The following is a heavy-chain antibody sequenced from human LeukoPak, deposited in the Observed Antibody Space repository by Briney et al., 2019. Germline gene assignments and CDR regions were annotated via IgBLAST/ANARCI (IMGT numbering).Heavy chain of an antibody. V-gene: IGHV5-51*01. CDR3: YSIAARRFDY. Sequence: GESLKISCKGSGYIFTSYWIGWVRQMPGKDLEWMGIIYPGDSDTRYSPSFQGQVTISADKSISTAYLQWSSLKASDTAMYYCYSIAARRFDYWGQGTLVTVSS. J-gene: IGHJ4*02. D-gene: IGHD6-6*01. CDR1: GYIFTSYW. CDR2: IYPGDSDT.